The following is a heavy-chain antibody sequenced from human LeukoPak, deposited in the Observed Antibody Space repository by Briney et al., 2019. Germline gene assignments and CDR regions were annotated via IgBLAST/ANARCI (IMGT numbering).Heavy chain of an antibody. CDR3: ARVTSRLGWFDP. V-gene: IGHV4-59*08. D-gene: IGHD1-14*01. J-gene: IGHJ5*02. CDR2: IHYSGST. CDR1: GVSIRNYY. Sequence: SETLSLTCTVSGVSIRNYYWGWLRQPPGKGLEWIGYIHYSGSTNYNPSLKSRVTISVDTSKNQFSLKLRSVTAADTAVYYCARVTSRLGWFDPWGQGTLVTVSS.